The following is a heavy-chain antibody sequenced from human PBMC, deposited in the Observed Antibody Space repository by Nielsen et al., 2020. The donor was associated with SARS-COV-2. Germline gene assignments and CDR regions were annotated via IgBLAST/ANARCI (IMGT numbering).Heavy chain of an antibody. CDR2: IIPIFGTA. CDR3: ARVAFPSIATDGYFDL. D-gene: IGHD6-25*01. CDR1: GGTFSSYA. V-gene: IGHV1-69*13. Sequence: SVKVSCKASGGTFSSYAISWVRQAPGQGLEWMGGIIPIFGTANYAQKFQGRVTITADESTSTAYMELSSLRSEDTAVHYCARVAFPSIATDGYFDLWGRGTLVTVSS. J-gene: IGHJ2*01.